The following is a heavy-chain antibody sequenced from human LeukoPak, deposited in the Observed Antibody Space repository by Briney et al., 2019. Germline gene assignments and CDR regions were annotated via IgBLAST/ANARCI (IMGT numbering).Heavy chain of an antibody. J-gene: IGHJ2*01. V-gene: IGHV1-46*01. Sequence: ASVKVSCKASGYTFTGYYMHWVRQAPGQGLEWMGIINPSGGSTSYAQKFQGRVTMTRDTSTSTVYMELSSLRSEDTAVYYCALVVTPIGYFDLWGRGTLVTVSS. CDR2: INPSGGST. CDR3: ALVVTPIGYFDL. D-gene: IGHD4-23*01. CDR1: GYTFTGYY.